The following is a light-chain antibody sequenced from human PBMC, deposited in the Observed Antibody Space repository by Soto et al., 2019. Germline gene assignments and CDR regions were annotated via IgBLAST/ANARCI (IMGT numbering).Light chain of an antibody. CDR3: AAWDDSLNGYV. Sequence: QSVLTQPPSASGTPGQRVTISCSGSSSNIGSNTVNWYQQLPGTAPKLLIYNHNQRPSGVPDRFSGSKSGTSASLAISGLQSEDEADDYCAAWDDSLNGYVFGTGTKLTVL. J-gene: IGLJ1*01. V-gene: IGLV1-44*01. CDR1: SSNIGSNT. CDR2: NHN.